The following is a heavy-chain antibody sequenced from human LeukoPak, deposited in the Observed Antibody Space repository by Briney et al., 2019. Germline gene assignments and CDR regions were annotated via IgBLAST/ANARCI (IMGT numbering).Heavy chain of an antibody. V-gene: IGHV4-59*01. Sequence: SETLSLTCTMSGGSISTYYWSWIRQSPGKGLEWIGFIQYSGNTKSNPSLKGRVTISLDMSKNQFSLRLTSVTAADTAVYYCARETNNWALDYWGQGTLVTVSS. CDR3: ARETNNWALDY. D-gene: IGHD1-20*01. J-gene: IGHJ4*02. CDR1: GGSISTYY. CDR2: IQYSGNT.